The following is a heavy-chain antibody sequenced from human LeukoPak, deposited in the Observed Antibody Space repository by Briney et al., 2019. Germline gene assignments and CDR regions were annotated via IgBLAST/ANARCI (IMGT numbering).Heavy chain of an antibody. CDR3: ARDMEDTSPADYYGMDV. CDR2: IYSSGNT. CDR1: HDSFTSYY. J-gene: IGHJ6*02. Sequence: PSGTLSLTCTVSHDSFTSYYWNWIRQPPGKGLEWIGYIYSSGNTDYNPALKSRVTISVDTSKNQFSLKLSSVTAADTAVYYCARDMEDTSPADYYGMDVWGQGTTVTVSS. D-gene: IGHD3-10*01. V-gene: IGHV4-59*01.